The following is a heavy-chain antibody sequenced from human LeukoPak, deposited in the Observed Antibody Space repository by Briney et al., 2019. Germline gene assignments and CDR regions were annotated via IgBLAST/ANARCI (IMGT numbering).Heavy chain of an antibody. CDR3: ARHRPAAAGYYYYYMDV. V-gene: IGHV5-51*01. CDR1: GYSFTSYW. D-gene: IGHD2-2*01. Sequence: GESLKISCKGSGYSFTSYWIGWVRQMPGKDLEWMGILYPGDSDTRYSPSFQGQVTISADKSISTAYLQWSSLKASDTAMYYCARHRPAAAGYYYYYMDVWGKGTTVTVSS. CDR2: LYPGDSDT. J-gene: IGHJ6*03.